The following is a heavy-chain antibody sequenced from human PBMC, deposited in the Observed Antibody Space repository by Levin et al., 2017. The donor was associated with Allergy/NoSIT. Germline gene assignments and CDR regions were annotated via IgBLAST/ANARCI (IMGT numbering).Heavy chain of an antibody. CDR2: ISGSGGST. V-gene: IGHV3-23*01. CDR1: GFTFSSYA. D-gene: IGHD6-19*01. J-gene: IGHJ4*02. CDR3: AKDGYSSGLGDY. Sequence: PGGSLRLSCAASGFTFSSYAMSWVRQAPGKGLEWVSAISGSGGSTYYADSVKGRFTISRDNSKDTLYLQMNSLRAEDTAVYYCAKDGYSSGLGDYWGQGTLVTVSS.